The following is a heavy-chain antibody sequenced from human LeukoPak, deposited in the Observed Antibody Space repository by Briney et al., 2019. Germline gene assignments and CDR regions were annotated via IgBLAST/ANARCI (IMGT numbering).Heavy chain of an antibody. CDR3: ARGSSGTDYYYGMDV. CDR2: IIPILGIA. D-gene: IGHD3/OR15-3a*01. Sequence: SVKVSCKASGGTFSSYAISWVRQAPGQGVEWMGRIIPILGIANYAQKFQGRVTITADKSTSTAYMELSSLRSEDTAVYYCARGSSGTDYYYGMDVWGQGTTVTVSS. J-gene: IGHJ6*02. CDR1: GGTFSSYA. V-gene: IGHV1-69*04.